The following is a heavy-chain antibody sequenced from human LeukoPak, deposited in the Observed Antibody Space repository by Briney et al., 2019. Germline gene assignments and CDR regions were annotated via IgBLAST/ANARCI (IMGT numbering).Heavy chain of an antibody. V-gene: IGHV4-59*12. J-gene: IGHJ3*02. CDR3: ARDGKPLPAAMVVSGAFDI. CDR2: IYYSGST. D-gene: IGHD2-2*01. CDR1: GGSISSYY. Sequence: PSETLSLTCTVSGGSISSYYWSWIRQPPGKGLEWIGYIYYSGSTNYNPSLKSRVTISVDTSKNQFSLKLSSVTAADTAVYYCARDGKPLPAAMVVSGAFDIWGQGTMVTVSS.